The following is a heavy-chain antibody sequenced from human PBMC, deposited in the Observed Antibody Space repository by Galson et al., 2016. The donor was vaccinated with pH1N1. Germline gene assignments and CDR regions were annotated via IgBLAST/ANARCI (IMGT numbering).Heavy chain of an antibody. D-gene: IGHD1-26*01. CDR3: ATEDYYTSLY. CDR1: GFIFSDYW. CDR2: INQDGSRK. J-gene: IGHJ4*02. V-gene: IGHV3-7*01. Sequence: LRLSCAASGFIFSDYWMSWVRQAPGKGQEWVAKINQDGSRKYYVDSMKGRCTISRDNAENSLSLQMNSLRVEDTALYYCATEDYYTSLYWGQGILVTVSS.